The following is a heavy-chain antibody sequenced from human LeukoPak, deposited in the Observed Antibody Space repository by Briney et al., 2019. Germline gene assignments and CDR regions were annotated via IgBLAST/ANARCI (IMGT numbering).Heavy chain of an antibody. V-gene: IGHV4-4*07. CDR2: IYSSGSA. Sequence: PSETLSLTCTVSGGSISDYYWNWIRQPAGKGLEWIGRIYSSGSANYNPSLKSRVTMSVDTSKSQSSLKLSSVTAADTAAYYCARDPSAVAGFFDSWGQGILVTVSS. D-gene: IGHD6-19*01. J-gene: IGHJ4*02. CDR1: GGSISDYY. CDR3: ARDPSAVAGFFDS.